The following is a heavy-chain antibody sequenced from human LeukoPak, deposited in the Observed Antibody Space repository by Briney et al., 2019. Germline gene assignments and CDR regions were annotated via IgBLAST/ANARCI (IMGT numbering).Heavy chain of an antibody. J-gene: IGHJ4*02. CDR1: GGSISSSSYY. V-gene: IGHV4-39*01. CDR3: ARQRDYYDTSGYDYFDY. D-gene: IGHD3-22*01. CDR2: IHYSGST. Sequence: SETLSLTCTVSGGSISSSSYYWGWIRQPPGKGLEWIGSIHYSGSTYYNPSLKSRVTISVDTSKNQFSLKLSSVTAADTAVYYCARQRDYYDTSGYDYFDYWGQGTLVTVSS.